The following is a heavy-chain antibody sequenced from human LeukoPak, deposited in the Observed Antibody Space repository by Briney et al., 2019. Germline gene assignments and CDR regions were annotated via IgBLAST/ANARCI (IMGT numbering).Heavy chain of an antibody. D-gene: IGHD6-19*01. J-gene: IGHJ3*02. CDR1: GLTFSSVA. CDR2: ISNDGNNK. V-gene: IGHV3-30*04. Sequence: GGSLRLSCAASGLTFSSVAMHWVRQAPGKGLEWVAVISNDGNNKYYTDSVKGRFTISRDNSKNTLYLQMNSLGAEDTAVYYCARKFRIAVAGVSSVGDAFDIWGQGTMVTVSS. CDR3: ARKFRIAVAGVSSVGDAFDI.